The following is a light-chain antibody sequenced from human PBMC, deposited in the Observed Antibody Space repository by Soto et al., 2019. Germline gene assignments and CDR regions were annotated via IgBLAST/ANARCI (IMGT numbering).Light chain of an antibody. J-gene: IGLJ2*01. Sequence: QSVLTQPASVSGSPGQSITISCTGNSSDVGSYNLVSWYQQHPGKAPKLMIYEVSKRPSGVSNRFSGSKSGNTASLTISGLQAEDEADYYCCSYAGSLVFGGGTKLTVL. CDR3: CSYAGSLV. V-gene: IGLV2-23*02. CDR1: SSDVGSYNL. CDR2: EVS.